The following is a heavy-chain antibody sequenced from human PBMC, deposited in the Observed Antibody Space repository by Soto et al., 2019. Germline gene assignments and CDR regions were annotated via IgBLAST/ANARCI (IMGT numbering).Heavy chain of an antibody. CDR1: GFTFSSYG. CDR3: AKDYYDSSGYFPYYFDY. CDR2: ISYDGSNK. V-gene: IGHV3-30*18. J-gene: IGHJ4*02. D-gene: IGHD3-22*01. Sequence: QVQLVESGGGVVQPGRSLRLSCAASGFTFSSYGMHWVRQAPGKGLEWVAVISYDGSNKYYADSVKGRFIISRDNSKNTLYLQMNSLRAEDTAVYYCAKDYYDSSGYFPYYFDYWGQGTLVTVSS.